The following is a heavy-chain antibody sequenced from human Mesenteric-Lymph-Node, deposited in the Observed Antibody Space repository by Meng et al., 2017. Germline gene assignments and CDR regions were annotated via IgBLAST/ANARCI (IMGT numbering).Heavy chain of an antibody. V-gene: IGHV4-4*02. CDR2: IHHSGSA. D-gene: IGHD2-21*01. Sequence: QVQLQASGPGLVKPSGTLSLTCGVSGASISSNIRWTWVRQPPGKGLEWIGYIHHSGSAYYHPSLKSRVSISVDTSKNQFSLNLNSMTAADTAVYYCASFDHIPRRNYFDYWGQGTLVTVSS. CDR3: ASFDHIPRRNYFDY. J-gene: IGHJ4*02. CDR1: GASISSNIR.